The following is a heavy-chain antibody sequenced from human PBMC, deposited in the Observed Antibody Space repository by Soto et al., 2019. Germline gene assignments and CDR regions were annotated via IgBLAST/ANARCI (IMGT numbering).Heavy chain of an antibody. V-gene: IGHV3-74*01. CDR3: ATLKGYDY. D-gene: IGHD5-12*01. CDR2: IDNTGSSA. Sequence: EVRLVESGGGLVQPGGSLRLSCAASGFPFSSHWLQWVHQVPGRGLVWVSRIDNTGSSAIYADSVRGRFTVSRDNAKDTLYLHMNSLRAEVTAVYYCATLKGYDYWGQGTLVSVSS. J-gene: IGHJ4*02. CDR1: GFPFSSHW.